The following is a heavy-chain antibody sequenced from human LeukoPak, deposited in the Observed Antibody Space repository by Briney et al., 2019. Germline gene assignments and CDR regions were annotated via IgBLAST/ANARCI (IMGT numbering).Heavy chain of an antibody. V-gene: IGHV3-23*01. Sequence: PGASLRLSCAASGFSFSGYAMSWVRQAPEKGLEWVSHIGTTDGSTLYADSVKGRFTISRDNSKNTLYLQMNSLRAEDTAVYFCARKHLQTPFVFLDVWGQGTTVTVSS. D-gene: IGHD2/OR15-2a*01. CDR1: GFSFSGYA. CDR3: ARKHLQTPFVFLDV. CDR2: IGTTDGST. J-gene: IGHJ6*02.